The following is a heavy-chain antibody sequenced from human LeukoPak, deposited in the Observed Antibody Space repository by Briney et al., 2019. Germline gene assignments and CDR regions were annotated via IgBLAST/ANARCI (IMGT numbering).Heavy chain of an antibody. Sequence: GGSLILSCAASGFTFSSYSMNWVRQAPGKGLEWVSYISNTGSTIYYADSVRGRFTISRDNAKNSLYLQMNSLRAEDTSVYYCARGPYTSSNYFDYWGQGTLVTVSS. J-gene: IGHJ4*02. D-gene: IGHD6-6*01. CDR2: ISNTGSTI. CDR3: ARGPYTSSNYFDY. CDR1: GFTFSSYS. V-gene: IGHV3-48*01.